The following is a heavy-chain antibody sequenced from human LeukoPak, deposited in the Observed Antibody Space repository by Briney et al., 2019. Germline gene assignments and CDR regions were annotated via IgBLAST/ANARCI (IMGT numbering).Heavy chain of an antibody. Sequence: GGSLRLSCAASGFTFSGYSMNWVRQAPGKGLEWVSSISSSGSTIYYADSVKGRFTISRDNAKNSLYLQMNSLRAEDTAVYYCAELGITMIGGVWGKGTTVTISS. V-gene: IGHV3-48*04. CDR2: ISSSGSTI. CDR3: AELGITMIGGV. J-gene: IGHJ6*04. D-gene: IGHD3-10*02. CDR1: GFTFSGYS.